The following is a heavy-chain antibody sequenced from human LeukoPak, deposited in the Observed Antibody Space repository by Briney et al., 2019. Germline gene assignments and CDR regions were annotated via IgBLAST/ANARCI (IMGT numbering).Heavy chain of an antibody. CDR1: GFIFSSYA. J-gene: IGHJ4*02. Sequence: QAGGSLRLSCAASGFIFSSYAMSWVRQAPGQGLEWVANIKQDGSEKYYVDSVKGRFTISRDNAKTSLYLQMNSLRAEDTAVYYCASLGYCSGTSCRAPFDYWGQGTLVTVSS. CDR2: IKQDGSEK. D-gene: IGHD2-2*01. V-gene: IGHV3-7*01. CDR3: ASLGYCSGTSCRAPFDY.